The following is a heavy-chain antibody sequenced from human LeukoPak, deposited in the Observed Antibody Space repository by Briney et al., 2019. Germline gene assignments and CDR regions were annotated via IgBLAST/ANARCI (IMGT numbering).Heavy chain of an antibody. V-gene: IGHV4-4*07. J-gene: IGHJ4*02. Sequence: SETLSLTCTVSGASISDYYWSWIRQSAGKGLEWIGRISTTGSAYYNPSFQSRVTMSADPSKTLFFLRLRSVTAADTAVYYCVRSPSTIGWNWGYYFDYWGQGSLVTVSS. CDR3: VRSPSTIGWNWGYYFDY. CDR2: ISTTGSA. CDR1: GASISDYY. D-gene: IGHD3-3*01.